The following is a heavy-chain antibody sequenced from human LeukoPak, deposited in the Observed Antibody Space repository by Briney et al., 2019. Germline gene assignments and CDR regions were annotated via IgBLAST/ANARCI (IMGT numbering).Heavy chain of an antibody. J-gene: IGHJ5*01. V-gene: IGHV4-59*08. Sequence: SETLSLTCTVSGGSISTYYWSWIRQPPGKGLEWIGYIYYSESTKYNPSLKSRVTISVDTSKNQFSLNLSSVTAADTAVYYCARHLANWFDFWGQGALVIVSS. CDR2: IYYSEST. CDR1: GGSISTYY. CDR3: ARHLANWFDF.